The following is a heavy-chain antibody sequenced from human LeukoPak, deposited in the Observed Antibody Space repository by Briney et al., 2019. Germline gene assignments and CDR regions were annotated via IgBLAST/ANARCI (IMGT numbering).Heavy chain of an antibody. CDR2: IYYSGST. CDR1: GGSISSSSYY. D-gene: IGHD6-6*01. Sequence: PSETLSLTCTVSGGSISSSSYYWGWIRQPPGKGLEWIGSIYYSGSTYYNPSLKSRVTISVDTSKNQFSLKLSSVTAADTAVYYCAREIRQVRNSGSREVMVDYWGQGTLVTVSS. J-gene: IGHJ4*02. V-gene: IGHV4-39*02. CDR3: AREIRQVRNSGSREVMVDY.